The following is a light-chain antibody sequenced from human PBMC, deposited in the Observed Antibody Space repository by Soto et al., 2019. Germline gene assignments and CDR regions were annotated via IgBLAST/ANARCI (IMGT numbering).Light chain of an antibody. CDR3: QAYDYSLSAFV. Sequence: QSVLTQPPSVSGAPGQTATISSTGNNSNLGAGYDVHWYQQLPGAAPKLVIFGNRNRPSGVPERFSGSKSGTSASLAITGLKDEDEADYYCQAYDYSLSAFVFGGGTQLTGL. J-gene: IGLJ3*02. CDR2: GNR. CDR1: NSNLGAGYD. V-gene: IGLV1-40*01.